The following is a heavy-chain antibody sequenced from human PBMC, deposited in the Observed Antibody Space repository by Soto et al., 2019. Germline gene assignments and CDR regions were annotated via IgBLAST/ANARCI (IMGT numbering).Heavy chain of an antibody. CDR2: ISGYSGKT. V-gene: IGHV1-18*04. CDR1: GYTFATYG. D-gene: IGHD2-2*01. CDR3: ARLRYQELESWFDP. J-gene: IGHJ5*02. Sequence: QVQLVQSGAEVKKPGASVKVSCKASGYTFATYGITWVRQAPGQGLEWMGWISGYSGKTNYAQNFQGRVTMTTDTSTSTAYMELRSLTSDDTAIYYCARLRYQELESWFDPWGQGTLVTVSS.